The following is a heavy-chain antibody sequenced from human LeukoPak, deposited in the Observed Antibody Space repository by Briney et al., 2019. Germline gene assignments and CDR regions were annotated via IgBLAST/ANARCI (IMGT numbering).Heavy chain of an antibody. D-gene: IGHD6-19*01. CDR3: ARFRSGWYSLDY. CDR1: GFIFSSYS. V-gene: IGHV3-21*05. Sequence: GGSLRLSCAASGFIFSSYSMSWVRQAPGKGLEWVSYISSSSSYTNYADSVKGRFTISRDNAKNSLYLQMNSLRAEDTAVYYCARFRSGWYSLDYWGQGTLVTVSS. CDR2: ISSSSSYT. J-gene: IGHJ4*02.